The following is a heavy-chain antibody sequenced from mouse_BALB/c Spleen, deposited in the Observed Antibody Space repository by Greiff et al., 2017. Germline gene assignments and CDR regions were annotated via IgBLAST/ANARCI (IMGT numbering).Heavy chain of an antibody. CDR3: ARGSYYYGSSYRAMDY. CDR2: ILPGSGST. D-gene: IGHD1-1*01. Sequence: VQLHQSGAELMKPGASVKISCKATGYTFSSYWIEWVKQRPGHGLEWIGEILPGSGSTNYNEKFKGKATFTADTSSNTAYMQLSSLTSEDSAVYYCARGSYYYGSSYRAMDYWGQGTSVTVSS. CDR1: GYTFSSYW. V-gene: IGHV1-9*01. J-gene: IGHJ4*01.